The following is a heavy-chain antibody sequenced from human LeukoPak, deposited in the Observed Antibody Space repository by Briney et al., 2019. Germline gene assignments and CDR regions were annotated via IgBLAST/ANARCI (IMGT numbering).Heavy chain of an antibody. CDR2: ISAYNGNT. V-gene: IGHV1-18*01. J-gene: IGHJ4*02. CDR1: GYTLSSYG. Sequence: ASVKVSCKASGYTLSSYGFIWVRQAPGQGLGWMGWISAYNGNTNYAQKFQGRVSMTTDTSTTTAYMELRTLRSDDTAVYYCASGTEMYYFDYWGRGTLVTVSS. D-gene: IGHD3/OR15-3a*01. CDR3: ASGTEMYYFDY.